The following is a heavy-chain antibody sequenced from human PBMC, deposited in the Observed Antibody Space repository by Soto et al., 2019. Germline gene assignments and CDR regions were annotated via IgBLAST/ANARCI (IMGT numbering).Heavy chain of an antibody. J-gene: IGHJ4*02. CDR1: GYTFLSYA. CDR2: IGPNSGNR. CDR3: ARRLPFSLGDYVTSFFYY. Sequence: ASVKVSCKASGYTFLSYAISWVRQAPGQGLDWMGWIGPNSGNRKYGQKLQGRVTMTTDTSTSTVYMELRSQRSGDTAVSYCARRLPFSLGDYVTSFFYYWGQGTLVSVSS. D-gene: IGHD4-17*01. V-gene: IGHV1-18*01.